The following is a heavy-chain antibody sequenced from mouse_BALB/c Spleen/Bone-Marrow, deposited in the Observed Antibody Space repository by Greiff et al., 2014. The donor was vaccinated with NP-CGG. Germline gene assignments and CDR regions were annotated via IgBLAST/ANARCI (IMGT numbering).Heavy chain of an antibody. CDR1: GYTFTSYT. D-gene: IGHD2-1*01. CDR2: INPSSGYT. J-gene: IGHJ3*01. Sequence: SGAELARPGASVKMSCKASGYTFTSYTMHWVKQRPGQGLEWIGYINPSSGYTNYNQKFKDKATLTADKSSSTAYMQLSSLTSEDSAVYYCARSNGNYVLAYRGQGTLVTVSA. V-gene: IGHV1-4*01. CDR3: ARSNGNYVLAY.